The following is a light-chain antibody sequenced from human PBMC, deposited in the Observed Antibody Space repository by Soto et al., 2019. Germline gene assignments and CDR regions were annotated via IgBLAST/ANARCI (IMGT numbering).Light chain of an antibody. CDR2: EVR. Sequence: QSALTQPGSVSGSPGQSITISCSGTSRDVGAYNLDSWYQQRAGKAPKLLIYEVRNRPSGLSYRFSGTKSTNTAPLTISSLLPEDEAYYFCSSFSSRNTLVFGGGTKVTVL. J-gene: IGLJ2*01. V-gene: IGLV2-14*01. CDR3: SSFSSRNTLV. CDR1: SRDVGAYNL.